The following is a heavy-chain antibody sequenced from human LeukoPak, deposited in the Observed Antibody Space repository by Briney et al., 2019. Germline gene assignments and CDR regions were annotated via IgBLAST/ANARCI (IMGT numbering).Heavy chain of an antibody. Sequence: GGSLRLSCAASGFTFSTYAMHWVRQAPGKGLEWVAVMSYDGNNKYYVDSVKGRFTISRDNSKNTLYLQMNSLRAEDTAVYYCATTPLHLWRGQQLGHYYYGMDVWGQGTTVTVSS. CDR2: MSYDGNNK. V-gene: IGHV3-30-3*01. CDR1: GFTFSTYA. D-gene: IGHD6-13*01. CDR3: ATTPLHLWRGQQLGHYYYGMDV. J-gene: IGHJ6*02.